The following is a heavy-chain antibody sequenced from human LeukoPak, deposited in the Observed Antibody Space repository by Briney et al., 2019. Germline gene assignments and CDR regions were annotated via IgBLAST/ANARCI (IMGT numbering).Heavy chain of an antibody. Sequence: GGSLRLSCAASGFTFSSYDMHWVCQVTGKSLEWVSTVATAGDTYYPDSVKGPFTISRENVKNSLYLQMSSLRAEDTAVYYCAKDRSSGWYNWSDPWGQGTLVTVSS. V-gene: IGHV3-13*01. CDR2: VATAGDT. D-gene: IGHD6-19*01. CDR1: GFTFSSYD. CDR3: AKDRSSGWYNWSDP. J-gene: IGHJ5*02.